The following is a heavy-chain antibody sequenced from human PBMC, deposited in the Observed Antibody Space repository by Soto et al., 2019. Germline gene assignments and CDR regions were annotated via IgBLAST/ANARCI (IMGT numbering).Heavy chain of an antibody. V-gene: IGHV4-31*03. D-gene: IGHD3-16*01. CDR2: VFHSGST. CDR3: ARGGGEDNYFGP. J-gene: IGHJ5*02. CDR1: RGSINSGGYY. Sequence: QVQLQESGPGLLKPSQTLSLTCTVSRGSINSGGYYWHWIRQHPGKGLEWIGYVFHSGSTYYNPSFRTRVPTSMDTSKNQFSLNLSSVTAADTAIYFCARGGGEDNYFGPWGQGTLVTVSS.